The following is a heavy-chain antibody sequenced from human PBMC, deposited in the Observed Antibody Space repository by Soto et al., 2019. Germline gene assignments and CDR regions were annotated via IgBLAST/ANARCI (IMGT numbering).Heavy chain of an antibody. D-gene: IGHD3-3*01. CDR3: TKVPNDFWSGYDAFDI. Sequence: GGSLRLSCAASGFTFSGSAMHWVRQASGKGLEWVGRIRSKANSYATVYAASVKGRFTISRDDSKNTAYLQMNSLKTEDTAVYYCTKVPNDFWSGYDAFDIWGQGTMVTVSS. CDR1: GFTFSGSA. CDR2: IRSKANSYAT. J-gene: IGHJ3*02. V-gene: IGHV3-73*01.